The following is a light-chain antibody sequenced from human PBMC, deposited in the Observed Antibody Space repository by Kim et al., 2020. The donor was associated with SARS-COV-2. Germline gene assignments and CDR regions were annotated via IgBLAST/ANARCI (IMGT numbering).Light chain of an antibody. CDR1: SLRSYY. CDR3: NSRDSNDNVV. V-gene: IGLV3-19*01. Sequence: SSELTQDPAVSVALGQTVRITCQGDSLRSYYATWYQQKPGQAPIVVIYGKNNRPSGITDRFYGSSSGNTASLTITGTQAGDEADYYCNSRDSNDNVVFGG. J-gene: IGLJ2*01. CDR2: GKN.